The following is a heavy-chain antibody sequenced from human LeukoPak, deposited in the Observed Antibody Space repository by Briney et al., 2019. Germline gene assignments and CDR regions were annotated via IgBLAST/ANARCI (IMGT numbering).Heavy chain of an antibody. CDR3: ARDPWEPTNYFDY. D-gene: IGHD1-26*01. Sequence: GGSLRLSCAASGFTFSGHGMNWVRQAPGKGLEWVSGITSRGATTYYTDSVKGRFTISRDNSKNTLYLQMSSLRAEDTAVYYCARDPWEPTNYFDYWGQGTLVTVSS. CDR2: ITSRGATT. J-gene: IGHJ4*02. CDR1: GFTFSGHG. V-gene: IGHV3-23*01.